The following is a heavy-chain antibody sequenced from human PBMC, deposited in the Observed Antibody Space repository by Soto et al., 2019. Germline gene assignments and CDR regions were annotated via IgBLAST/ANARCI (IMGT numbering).Heavy chain of an antibody. CDR3: TKGAGGGFFDY. V-gene: IGHV3-23*01. D-gene: IGHD3-16*01. CDR1: GFTFSSYA. Sequence: EVQLLESGGGLVQPGGSLRLSCAASGFTFSSYAMSWVRQAPGKGLEWVSTVSGSGGSTYYADSVKGRFTISRDNSKNTLYLQMKSLRAEDTAVYYCTKGAGGGFFDYWGQGTLVTVSS. J-gene: IGHJ4*02. CDR2: VSGSGGST.